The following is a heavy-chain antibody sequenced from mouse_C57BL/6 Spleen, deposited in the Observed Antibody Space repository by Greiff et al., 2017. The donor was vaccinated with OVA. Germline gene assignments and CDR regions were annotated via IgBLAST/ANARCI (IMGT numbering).Heavy chain of an antibody. CDR1: GYAFSSSW. J-gene: IGHJ4*01. D-gene: IGHD2-5*01. V-gene: IGHV1-82*01. CDR2: IYPGDGDT. CDR3: ARSLHSNYYAMDY. Sequence: QVQLQQSGPELVKPGASVKISCKASGYAFSSSWMNWVKQRPGKGLEWIGRIYPGDGDTNYNGKFKGKATLTADKSSSTAYMQLSSLTSEDSAVYFCARSLHSNYYAMDYWGQGTSVTVSS.